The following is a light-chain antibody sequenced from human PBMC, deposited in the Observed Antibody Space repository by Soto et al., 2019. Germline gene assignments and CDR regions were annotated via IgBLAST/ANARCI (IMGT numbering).Light chain of an antibody. V-gene: IGKV1-12*01. CDR1: QNSHHY. Sequence: DVQMTQSPSSLSASVGDRVTISCQASQNSHHYVHGDQQKPGRAPKLLCDEASCLQRWGPSMFSGRGSGTYFTLTSSSLQPEDFATYSCQQADMVPITFGQGTRLDIK. CDR3: QQADMVPIT. CDR2: EAS. J-gene: IGKJ5*01.